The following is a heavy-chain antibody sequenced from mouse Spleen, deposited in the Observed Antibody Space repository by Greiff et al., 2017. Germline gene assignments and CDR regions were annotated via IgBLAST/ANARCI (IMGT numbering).Heavy chain of an antibody. CDR3: ATLQLGFDY. CDR2: IDPSDSYT. J-gene: IGHJ2*01. V-gene: IGHV1-50*01. CDR1: GYTFTSYW. D-gene: IGHD4-1*02. Sequence: VQLQQSGAELVKPGASVKLSCKASGYTFTSYWMQWVKQRPGQGLEWIGEIDPSDSYTNYNQKFKGKATLTVDTSSSTAYMQLSSLTSEDSAVYYCATLQLGFDYWGQGTTLTVSS.